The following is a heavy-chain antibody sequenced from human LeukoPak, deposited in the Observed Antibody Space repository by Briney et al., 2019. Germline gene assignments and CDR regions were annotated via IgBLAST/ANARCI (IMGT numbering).Heavy chain of an antibody. Sequence: ASVKVSCKASGYTFTDYYIHWVRQAPGQGPEWMGWIKANSGDTSYAQKFQGRVTLTRDTSINTAYMEVNRLRSDDTAVYCCGRVTIFSPSHYYGMDVWGQGTAVTVSS. D-gene: IGHD3-3*01. V-gene: IGHV1-2*02. CDR3: GRVTIFSPSHYYGMDV. CDR1: GYTFTDYY. J-gene: IGHJ6*02. CDR2: IKANSGDT.